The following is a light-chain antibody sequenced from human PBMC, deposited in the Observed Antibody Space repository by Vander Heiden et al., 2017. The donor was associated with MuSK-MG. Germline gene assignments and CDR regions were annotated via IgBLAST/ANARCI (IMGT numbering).Light chain of an antibody. V-gene: IGLV2-14*03. CDR1: SSDVGGYNY. J-gene: IGLJ1*01. Sequence: QSALTQPASVSGSPGQSITISCTGTSSDVGGYNYVSWYQQHPGKAPKLMIYDVSNRPSGVSNRFSGSKSGNTASLTISGLQAGDEADYYCSSYTSSSLDVFGTGTKVTVL. CDR2: DVS. CDR3: SSYTSSSLDV.